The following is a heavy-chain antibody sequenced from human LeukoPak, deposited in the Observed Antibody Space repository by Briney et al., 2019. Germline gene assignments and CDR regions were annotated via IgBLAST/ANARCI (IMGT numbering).Heavy chain of an antibody. CDR2: ISGSGGST. V-gene: IGHV3-23*01. CDR1: GFTFSSYA. D-gene: IGHD3-22*01. CDR3: AKDRDSSGYYYFSAYFQH. J-gene: IGHJ1*01. Sequence: SGGSLRLSCAASGFTFSSYAMSWVRQAPGKGLEWVSAISGSGGSTYYADSVKGRFTISRDNSKNTLYLQMNSLRAEDTAVYYCAKDRDSSGYYYFSAYFQHWGQGTLVTVSS.